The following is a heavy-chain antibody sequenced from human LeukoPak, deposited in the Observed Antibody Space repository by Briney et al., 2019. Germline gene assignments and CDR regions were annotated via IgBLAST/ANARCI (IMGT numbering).Heavy chain of an antibody. V-gene: IGHV1-2*02. Sequence: ASVKVSCKASGYTFTGYSMHWVRQAPGQGPEWMGLINPKSGGTNYAQKFQGRVTMTRDTSISTAYMELSRLRSDDTAMYYCARAPAKEQFDYWGQGTLVTVSS. CDR3: ARAPAKEQFDY. CDR2: INPKSGGT. D-gene: IGHD1-26*01. J-gene: IGHJ4*02. CDR1: GYTFTGYS.